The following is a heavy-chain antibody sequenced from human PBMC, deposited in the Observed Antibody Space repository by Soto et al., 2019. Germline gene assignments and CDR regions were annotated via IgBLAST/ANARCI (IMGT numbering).Heavy chain of an antibody. V-gene: IGHV3-30*18. J-gene: IGHJ4*02. D-gene: IGHD6-19*01. CDR3: AKDQGVAVAGTTDY. CDR2: ISYDGSNK. CDR1: GFTFSSYG. Sequence: GGSLRLSCAASGFTFSSYGMHWVRQAPGKGLEWVAVISYDGSNKYYADSVKGRFTISRDNSKNTLYLQMNSLRAEDTAVYYCAKDQGVAVAGTTDYWGQGTLVTVSS.